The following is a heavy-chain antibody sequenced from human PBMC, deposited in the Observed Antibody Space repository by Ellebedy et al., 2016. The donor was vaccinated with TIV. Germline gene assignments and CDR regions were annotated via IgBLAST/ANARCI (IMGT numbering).Heavy chain of an antibody. J-gene: IGHJ4*02. CDR1: GGSISSYY. D-gene: IGHD2-2*01. V-gene: IGHV4-59*12. CDR2: IYYSGST. Sequence: SETLSLXCTVSGGSISSYYWSWIRQPPGKGLEWIGYIYYSGSTNYNPSLKSRVTISVDTSKNQFSLKLSSVTAADTAVYYCARGYCSSTSCTVDYWGQGTLVTVSS. CDR3: ARGYCSSTSCTVDY.